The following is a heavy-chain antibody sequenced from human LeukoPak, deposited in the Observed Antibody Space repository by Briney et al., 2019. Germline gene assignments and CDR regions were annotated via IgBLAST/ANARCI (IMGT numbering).Heavy chain of an antibody. V-gene: IGHV3-9*01. Sequence: QPGRSLRLSCAASGFTFDDYAMHWVRQAPGKGLEWVSGISWNSGSIGYADSVKGRFTISRDNAKNSLYLQMNSLRAEDTAVYYCARDRSGITGTTDPYYFDYWGQGTLVTVSS. CDR2: ISWNSGSI. CDR3: ARDRSGITGTTDPYYFDY. J-gene: IGHJ4*02. D-gene: IGHD1-20*01. CDR1: GFTFDDYA.